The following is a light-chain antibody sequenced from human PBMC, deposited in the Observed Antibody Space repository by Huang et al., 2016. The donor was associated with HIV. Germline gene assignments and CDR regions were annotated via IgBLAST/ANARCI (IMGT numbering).Light chain of an antibody. Sequence: EIVLTQSPATLSFFPGQRVSLSCRARQNINTHLAWYKQRPGQPPRLLIYYSSRRVPGVAARFRGSGSGTDFTLTISSLESEDFATYYCQQRVNGLTFGGGTKV. CDR2: YSS. CDR3: QQRVNGLT. J-gene: IGKJ4*01. CDR1: QNINTH. V-gene: IGKV3-11*01.